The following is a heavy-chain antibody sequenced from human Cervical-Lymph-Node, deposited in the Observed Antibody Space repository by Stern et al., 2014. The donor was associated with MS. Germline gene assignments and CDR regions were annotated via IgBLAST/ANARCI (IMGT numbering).Heavy chain of an antibody. Sequence: EVQLVESGGGLVKPGGSLRLSCAVSGFTLSNAWMSWVRQVPGKGLEGVARIKTRAQGGTTDYAAPVKGRFTISRDDSENTLYLQMNSLKTEDTAVYYCTTLSMLLVHDEFWGQGALVTVSS. V-gene: IGHV3-15*01. D-gene: IGHD2/OR15-2a*01. J-gene: IGHJ4*02. CDR3: TTLSMLLVHDEF. CDR1: GFTLSNAW. CDR2: IKTRAQGGTT.